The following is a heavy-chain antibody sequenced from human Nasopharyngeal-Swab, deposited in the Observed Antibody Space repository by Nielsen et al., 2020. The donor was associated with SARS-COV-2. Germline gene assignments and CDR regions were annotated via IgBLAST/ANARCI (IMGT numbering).Heavy chain of an antibody. J-gene: IGHJ4*02. V-gene: IGHV3-9*01. CDR2: ITWNSGNI. D-gene: IGHD4-11*01. CDR1: GFPFDDYA. CDR3: ARGTADYSNPSFDY. Sequence: SLKISCVASGFPFDDYAMSWVRLVPGKGLQWVAGITWNSGNIGYADSVKGRFTVSRDNADNSLFLQMDSLRPEDTAFYYCARGTADYSNPSFDYWGQGTLVTVPS.